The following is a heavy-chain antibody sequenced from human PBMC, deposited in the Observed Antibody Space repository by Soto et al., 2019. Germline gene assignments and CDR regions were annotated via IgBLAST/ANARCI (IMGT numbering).Heavy chain of an antibody. J-gene: IGHJ4*02. D-gene: IGHD5-12*01. Sequence: GGSLRLSCAASGFPFTNYWMNWVRQTPGKGLMWVSRISPDGSDVGYADSVEGRFTVSRDNAKNTLYLQMHSPRAEDTAMYYCAREGPMATLDYWGQGTLVTVSS. CDR1: GFPFTNYW. V-gene: IGHV3-74*01. CDR3: AREGPMATLDY. CDR2: ISPDGSDV.